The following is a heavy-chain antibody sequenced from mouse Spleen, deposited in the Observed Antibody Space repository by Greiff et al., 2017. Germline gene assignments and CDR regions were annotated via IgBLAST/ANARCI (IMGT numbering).Heavy chain of an antibody. CDR2: ISYDGSN. Sequence: EVKLVESGPGLVKPSQSLSLTCSVTGYSITSGYYWNWIRQFPGNKLEWMGYISYDGSNNYNPSLKNRISITRDTSKNQFFLKLNSVTTEDTATYYCARERRDYAMDYWGQGTSVTVSS. CDR3: ARERRDYAMDY. J-gene: IGHJ4*01. CDR1: GYSITSGYY. V-gene: IGHV3-6*01.